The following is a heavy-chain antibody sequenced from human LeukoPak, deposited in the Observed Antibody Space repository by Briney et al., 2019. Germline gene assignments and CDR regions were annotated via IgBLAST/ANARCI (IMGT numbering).Heavy chain of an antibody. Sequence: SETLSLTCTVSGGSISSYYWSWIRQPAGKGLEWIGRIYTSGSTYYNPSLKSRVTISVDTSKNQFSLKLSPVTAADTAVYYCATLLNYYDSSKSPPSDIWGQGTMVTVSS. D-gene: IGHD3-22*01. CDR2: IYTSGST. V-gene: IGHV4-4*07. J-gene: IGHJ3*02. CDR1: GGSISSYY. CDR3: ATLLNYYDSSKSPPSDI.